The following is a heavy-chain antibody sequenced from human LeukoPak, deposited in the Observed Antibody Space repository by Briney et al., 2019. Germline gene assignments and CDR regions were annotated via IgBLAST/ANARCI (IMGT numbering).Heavy chain of an antibody. Sequence: PGGSLRLSCAASGFTFSSYGMHWVRQAPGKGLEWVAVIWYDGSNKYYADSVKGRFTISRDNSKNTLYLKMNSLRAEDTAVYYCAKDLEDTAMVLGYWGQGTLVTVSS. D-gene: IGHD5-18*01. V-gene: IGHV3-33*06. CDR3: AKDLEDTAMVLGY. CDR2: IWYDGSNK. CDR1: GFTFSSYG. J-gene: IGHJ4*02.